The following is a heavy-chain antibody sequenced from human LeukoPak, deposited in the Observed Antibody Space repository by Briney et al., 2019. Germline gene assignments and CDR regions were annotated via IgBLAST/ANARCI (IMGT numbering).Heavy chain of an antibody. CDR2: VNSDGSST. J-gene: IGHJ4*02. D-gene: IGHD6-19*01. CDR3: ARGGDSSGWHPFDY. CDR1: GFTFSSYW. V-gene: IGHV3-74*01. Sequence: PGGSLRLSCAASGFTFSSYWMHWVRQAPGKGLVWVSRVNSDGSSTTYADSVKGRFTISRDNAKNTLYLQMNSLRAGDTAVYYCARGGDSSGWHPFDYWGQGTLVTVSS.